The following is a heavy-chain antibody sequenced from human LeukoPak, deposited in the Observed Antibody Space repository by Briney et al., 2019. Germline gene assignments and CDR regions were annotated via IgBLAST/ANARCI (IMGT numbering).Heavy chain of an antibody. CDR2: IYSCGST. CDR1: GFTVSSNY. CDR3: ARDRTIFGVVHSSYYYGMDV. Sequence: GGSLRLSCAASGFTVSSNYMSWVRQAPGKGLEWVSVIYSCGSTYYADSVKGRFTISRDNSKNTLYLQMNSLRAEDTAVYYCARDRTIFGVVHSSYYYGMDVWGQGTTVTVSS. D-gene: IGHD3-3*01. J-gene: IGHJ6*02. V-gene: IGHV3-66*03.